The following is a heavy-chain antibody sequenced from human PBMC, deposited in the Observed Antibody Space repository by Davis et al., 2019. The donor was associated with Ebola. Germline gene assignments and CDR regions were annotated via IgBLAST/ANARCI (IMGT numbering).Heavy chain of an antibody. J-gene: IGHJ4*02. V-gene: IGHV4-59*01. CDR3: ARGPYGYCGGDCYWYFDY. D-gene: IGHD2-21*01. CDR1: GGSISSYY. Sequence: PSETLSLTCTVSGGSISSYYWSWIRQPPGKGLEWIGYIYYSGSTNYNPSLKSRVTISVDTSKNQFSLKLCSVTAADTAVYYCARGPYGYCGGDCYWYFDYWGQGTLVTVSS. CDR2: IYYSGST.